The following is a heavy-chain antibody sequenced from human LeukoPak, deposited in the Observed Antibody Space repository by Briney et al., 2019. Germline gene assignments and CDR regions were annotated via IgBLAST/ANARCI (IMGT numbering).Heavy chain of an antibody. CDR1: GGTFSSYA. CDR2: IIPIFGTA. CDR3: ASSSSWRPLNYYYYMDV. D-gene: IGHD6-13*01. J-gene: IGHJ6*03. Sequence: SVKVSCKASGGTFSSYAISWVRHAPGQGLEWMGGIIPIFGTANYAQKFQGRVTITADKSTSTAYMELSSLRSEDTAVYYCASSSSWRPLNYYYYMDVWGKGTTVTVSS. V-gene: IGHV1-69*06.